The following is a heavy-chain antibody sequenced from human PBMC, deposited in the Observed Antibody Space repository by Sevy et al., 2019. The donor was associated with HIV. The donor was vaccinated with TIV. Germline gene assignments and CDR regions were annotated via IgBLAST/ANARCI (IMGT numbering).Heavy chain of an antibody. CDR1: GFTFNTYS. D-gene: IGHD2-21*01. J-gene: IGHJ4*02. V-gene: IGHV3-48*02. Sequence: GGSLRLSCAASGFTFNTYSLIWVRQTPGKGLEWLSFIGTAAGVTYYADSVKGRFTISRDNAKNSLYLQMNSLRDEDMAVYYRARCPGHYSIDYWGQGTLVTVSS. CDR3: ARCPGHYSIDY. CDR2: IGTAAGVT.